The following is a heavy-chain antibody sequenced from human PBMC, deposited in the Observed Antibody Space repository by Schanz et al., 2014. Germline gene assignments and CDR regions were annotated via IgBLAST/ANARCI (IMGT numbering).Heavy chain of an antibody. J-gene: IGHJ4*02. CDR2: SRNKGHSYTS. D-gene: IGHD3-16*01. Sequence: VQLVESGGGVVQPGGSLRLSCAASGFTFSDYYMTWIRQAPGKGLEWVGHSRNKGHSYTSEYAASVKGRFTISRDDSRNSLYLQMSSLKTEDTAVYYCVRLDVHDYWGQGTLVTVSA. CDR3: VRLDVHDY. CDR1: GFTFSDYY. V-gene: IGHV3-72*01.